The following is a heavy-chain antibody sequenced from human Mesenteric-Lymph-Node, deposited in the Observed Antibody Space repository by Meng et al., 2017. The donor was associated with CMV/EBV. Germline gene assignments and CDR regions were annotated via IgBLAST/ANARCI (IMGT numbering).Heavy chain of an antibody. V-gene: IGHV3-21*01. Sequence: VQLVESGGGLVNPGASLRLSCAASEFTFSDYSMNWVRQAPGKGLEWVSSISDSGSHVYYADSVKGRFTISRDNSKNSLSLQMNSLRAEDTAVYYCARDIGDCVSTTCYYFDSWGQGALVTVSS. D-gene: IGHD2-2*03. CDR1: EFTFSDYS. CDR2: ISDSGSHV. J-gene: IGHJ4*02. CDR3: ARDIGDCVSTTCYYFDS.